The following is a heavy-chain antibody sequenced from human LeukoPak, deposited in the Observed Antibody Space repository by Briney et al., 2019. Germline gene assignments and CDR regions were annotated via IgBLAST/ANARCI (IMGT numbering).Heavy chain of an antibody. CDR2: IYPCDSDT. V-gene: IGHV5-51*01. J-gene: IGHJ4*02. Sequence: GESLKISCKGSGYSFTSYWIGWVRQMPGKGLQWMGIIYPCDSDTRYSPSFQGQVTISADKSISTAYLQWSSLKASDTAMYYCARHYVGRSSFYDYWGQGTLVTVSS. CDR3: ARHYVGRSSFYDY. CDR1: GYSFTSYW. D-gene: IGHD6-13*01.